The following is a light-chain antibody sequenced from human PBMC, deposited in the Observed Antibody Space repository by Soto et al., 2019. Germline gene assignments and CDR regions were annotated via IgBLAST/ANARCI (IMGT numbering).Light chain of an antibody. CDR3: QQTYRNPQT. Sequence: DVQMTQSPSSLSASVGDRVTITCRASQNIADFLNWYQQTSGKAPKLLMYAASHLQTGVPSRFSGSQSGTDFTLTINGLQPEDFATYFCQQTYRNPQTFGQGTKVEI. V-gene: IGKV1-39*01. J-gene: IGKJ1*01. CDR2: AAS. CDR1: QNIADF.